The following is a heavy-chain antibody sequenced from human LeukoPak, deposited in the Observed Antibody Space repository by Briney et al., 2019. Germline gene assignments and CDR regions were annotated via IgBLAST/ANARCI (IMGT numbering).Heavy chain of an antibody. J-gene: IGHJ4*02. V-gene: IGHV1-69*04. Sequence: GASVKVSCKASGGTFSSYAISWVRQAPGQGLEWMGRIIPILGIANYAQKFQGRVTITADKSTSTAYMELSSLRSEDTAVYYCATDYYDSSGYYGYWGQGTLVTVSS. CDR3: ATDYYDSSGYYGY. CDR1: GGTFSSYA. D-gene: IGHD3-22*01. CDR2: IIPILGIA.